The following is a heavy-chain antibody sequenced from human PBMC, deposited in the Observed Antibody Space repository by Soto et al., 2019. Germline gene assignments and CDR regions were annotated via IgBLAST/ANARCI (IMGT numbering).Heavy chain of an antibody. CDR3: ASGRRQWLVLSGLES. V-gene: IGHV3-53*01. Sequence: EVQLVESGGGLIQPGGSLRLSCAASGLTVGSNYMSWVRQAPGKGLEWVSLIHRGGGTSYADSVEGRFTISRDNSKNTLFLEMNSLRAEDTAVYYCASGRRQWLVLSGLESWGQGTMVTVSS. CDR1: GLTVGSNY. D-gene: IGHD6-19*01. CDR2: IHRGGGT. J-gene: IGHJ3*02.